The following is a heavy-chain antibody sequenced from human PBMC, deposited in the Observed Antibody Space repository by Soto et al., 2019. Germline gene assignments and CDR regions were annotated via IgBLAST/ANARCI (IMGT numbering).Heavy chain of an antibody. CDR3: ARWFGELLAFDI. J-gene: IGHJ3*02. D-gene: IGHD3-10*01. Sequence: QVQLVESGGGVVQPGRSLRLSCAASGFTFTSYGMHWVRQAPGKGLEWVEVISYDGSKKYYADSVKGRFTISRDISKNTLYLQMNSLRAEDTAVYSCARWFGELLAFDIWGQGTVVTVAA. CDR2: ISYDGSKK. CDR1: GFTFTSYG. V-gene: IGHV3-30*03.